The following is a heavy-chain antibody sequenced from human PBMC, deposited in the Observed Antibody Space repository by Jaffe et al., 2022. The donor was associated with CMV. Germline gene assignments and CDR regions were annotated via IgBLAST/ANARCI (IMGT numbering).Heavy chain of an antibody. CDR2: IRDKTYGGTT. CDR1: GFTFGDFA. V-gene: IGHV3-49*05. Sequence: EVQLVESGGGLIKPGRSLRLSCTTSGFTFGDFAMSWFRQAPGKGLEWVSFIRDKTYGGTTEYAASVKGRFTISRDDSNSIAYLHMSSLKTDDSAVYYCTRGRCSSTSCYAFDPWGQGTLVTVSS. CDR3: TRGRCSSTSCYAFDP. J-gene: IGHJ5*02. D-gene: IGHD2-2*01.